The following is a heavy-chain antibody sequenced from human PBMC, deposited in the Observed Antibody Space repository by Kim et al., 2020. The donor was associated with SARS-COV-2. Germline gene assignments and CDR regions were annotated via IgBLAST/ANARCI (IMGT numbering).Heavy chain of an antibody. CDR1: GGSISAGDSY. CDR2: IFDNDIT. CDR3: ARLDVVPAAIPH. J-gene: IGHJ4*02. Sequence: SETLSLTCSVSGGSISAGDSYWGWIRQSPGKGLEWLGSIFDNDITYYSPSLKSRVTLAVDMSKNQFSLRLTAVAASDTAVYFCARLDVVPAAIPHWGQGTLVTVSS. D-gene: IGHD2-2*01. V-gene: IGHV4-39*01.